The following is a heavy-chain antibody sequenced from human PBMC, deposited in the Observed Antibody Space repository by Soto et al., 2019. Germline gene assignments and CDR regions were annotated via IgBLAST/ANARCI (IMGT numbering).Heavy chain of an antibody. Sequence: PSAPLSHTCSVSEGSVTSDEYYWTRNNQSPGKGLEWIGYISNSGSTGYNPSLKTRLSMSVDRSKNQFTLRLTSVTAADTAVYFCATESGSTYGYFDHWGQGTQVTVSS. V-gene: IGHV4-30-4*01. CDR3: ATESGSTYGYFDH. J-gene: IGHJ4*02. CDR2: ISNSGST. D-gene: IGHD5-18*01. CDR1: EGSVTSDEYY.